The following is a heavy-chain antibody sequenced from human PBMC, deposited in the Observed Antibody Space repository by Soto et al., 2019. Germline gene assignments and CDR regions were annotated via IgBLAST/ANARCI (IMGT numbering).Heavy chain of an antibody. D-gene: IGHD3-10*01. Sequence: GGSLRLSCAASGFTFSSYAMSWVRQAPGKGLEWVSAISGSGSSTYYADSVKGRFTISRDNSKNTLYLQMNSLRAEDTAVYYCAKHPPLYGSGSYYMGYWGQGTLVTVSS. CDR2: ISGSGSST. V-gene: IGHV3-23*01. CDR3: AKHPPLYGSGSYYMGY. CDR1: GFTFSSYA. J-gene: IGHJ4*02.